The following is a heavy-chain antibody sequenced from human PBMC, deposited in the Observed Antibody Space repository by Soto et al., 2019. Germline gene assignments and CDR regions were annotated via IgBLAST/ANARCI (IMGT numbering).Heavy chain of an antibody. V-gene: IGHV2-70*01. CDR3: TRSTNWNYEYYFDY. Sequence: GSGPTLVNPKQTLLLSCAFSGFSLSRKGMSVSWIRQPPGKALEFLALIDWEEEKFYSPSLRTRLTYSKDTSKSQGFLTLTNADPVNTATYYWTRSTNWNYEYYFDYRSQRTLVTVSS. CDR1: GFSLSRKGMS. D-gene: IGHD1-7*01. J-gene: IGHJ4*02. CDR2: IDWEEEK.